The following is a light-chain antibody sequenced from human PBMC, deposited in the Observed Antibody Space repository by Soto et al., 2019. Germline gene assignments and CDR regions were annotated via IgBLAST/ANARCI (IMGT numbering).Light chain of an antibody. CDR1: QSISSY. Sequence: DIQMAQSPSSLSASVGDRVTITCRASQSISSYLNWYQHKPGKAPKLLIYAASSLQTGVPSRFSGSRSGTDFALTISSLQRDDFATYYCQQTNSFPRTFRQGTKVDSK. J-gene: IGKJ1*01. V-gene: IGKV1-39*01. CDR2: AAS. CDR3: QQTNSFPRT.